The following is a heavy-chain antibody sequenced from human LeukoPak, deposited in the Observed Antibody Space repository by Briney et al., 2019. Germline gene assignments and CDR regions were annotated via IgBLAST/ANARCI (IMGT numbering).Heavy chain of an antibody. CDR2: ISAYNGDT. D-gene: IGHD3-10*01. J-gene: IGHJ4*02. CDR1: GYTFTSST. Sequence: ASVKVSCKASGYTFTSSTFSWVRQAPGQGLEWMGWISAYNGDTHFAQKLQGRVTMTTDTSTSTAYMELRGLRSDDTAVYYCARTSFTMVRGVIFPYSFDYWGQGTLVTVSS. CDR3: ARTSFTMVRGVIFPYSFDY. V-gene: IGHV1-18*01.